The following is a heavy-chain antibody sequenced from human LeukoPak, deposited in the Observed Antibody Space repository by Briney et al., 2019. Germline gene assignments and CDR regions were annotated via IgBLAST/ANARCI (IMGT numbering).Heavy chain of an antibody. J-gene: IGHJ6*02. CDR1: GGSISSGGYY. CDR3: ARFSSSWYYYYYYGMDV. CDR2: IYYSGST. V-gene: IGHV4-31*03. Sequence: SETLSLTCTVSGGSISSGGYYWSWIRQHPRKGLEWIGYIYYSGSTYYNPSLKSRVTISVDTSKNQFSLKLSSVTAADTAVYYCARFSSSWYYYYYYGMDVWGQGTTVTVSS. D-gene: IGHD6-13*01.